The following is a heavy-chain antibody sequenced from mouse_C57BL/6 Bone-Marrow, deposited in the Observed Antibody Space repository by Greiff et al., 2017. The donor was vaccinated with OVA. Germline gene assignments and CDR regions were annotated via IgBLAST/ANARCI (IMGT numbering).Heavy chain of an antibody. CDR3: ARSHYYGSSYGYFDY. Sequence: VQLQQSGPGLAKPSQTLSLTCSVTGYSITSDYWNWIRKFPGNKLEYMGYISYSGSTYYNPSLNSRISITRDTSKNQYYLQLNSVTTEDTATYYCARSHYYGSSYGYFDYWGQGTTLTVSS. D-gene: IGHD1-1*01. CDR1: GYSITSDY. CDR2: ISYSGST. V-gene: IGHV3-8*01. J-gene: IGHJ2*01.